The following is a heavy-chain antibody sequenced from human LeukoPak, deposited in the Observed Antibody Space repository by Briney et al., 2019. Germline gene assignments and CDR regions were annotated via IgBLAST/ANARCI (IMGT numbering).Heavy chain of an antibody. Sequence: GGSLRLSCAASGFTFSSYVMSWVRQAPGKGLEWVSALSSSGGDTSYADSVKGRFTISRDNSKNTLYLQMGSLRAEDTAVYYCAKLYSGRIFDVWGQGTMVTVSP. CDR3: AKLYSGRIFDV. V-gene: IGHV3-23*01. CDR2: LSSSGGDT. J-gene: IGHJ3*01. D-gene: IGHD3-10*01. CDR1: GFTFSSYV.